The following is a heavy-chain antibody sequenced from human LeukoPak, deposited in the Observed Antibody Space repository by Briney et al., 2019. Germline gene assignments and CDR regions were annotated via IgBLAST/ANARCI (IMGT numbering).Heavy chain of an antibody. Sequence: SETLSLTCTVSGGSISSSSYYWGWIRQPPGKGLEWIGSIYYSGSTYYNPSLKSRVTISVDTSKNQFSLKVRSVTAADTAVYYCARVINLYNWFDPWGQGTLVTVSS. CDR2: IYYSGST. V-gene: IGHV4-39*07. CDR1: GGSISSSSYY. D-gene: IGHD1-1*01. J-gene: IGHJ5*02. CDR3: ARVINLYNWFDP.